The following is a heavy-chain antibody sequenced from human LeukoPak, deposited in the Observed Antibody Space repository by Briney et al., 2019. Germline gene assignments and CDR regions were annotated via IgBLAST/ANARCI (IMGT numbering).Heavy chain of an antibody. CDR1: GYTFTSYY. CDR2: INPSGGST. D-gene: IGHD5-12*01. J-gene: IGHJ4*02. CDR3: ARGVSGYDSTDLLDY. V-gene: IGHV1-46*01. Sequence: ASVKVSCEASGYTFTSYYMHWVRQAPGQGLEWMGIINPSGGSTSYAQKFQGRVTMTRDTSASTVYMELSSLRSEDTAVYYCARGVSGYDSTDLLDYWGQGTLVTVSS.